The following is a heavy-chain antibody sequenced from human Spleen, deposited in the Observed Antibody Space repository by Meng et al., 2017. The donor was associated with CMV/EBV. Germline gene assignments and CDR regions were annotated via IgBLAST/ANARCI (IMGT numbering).Heavy chain of an antibody. D-gene: IGHD2-2*01. Sequence: TFSDYYMSWIRPAPGKGLEWVSYISSSGSTIYYADSVKGRFTISRDNAKNSLYLQMNSLRAEDTAVYYCARAPGKYQLLWGFGDGYWGQGTLVTVSS. CDR3: ARAPGKYQLLWGFGDGY. CDR1: TFSDYY. CDR2: ISSSGSTI. V-gene: IGHV3-11*04. J-gene: IGHJ4*02.